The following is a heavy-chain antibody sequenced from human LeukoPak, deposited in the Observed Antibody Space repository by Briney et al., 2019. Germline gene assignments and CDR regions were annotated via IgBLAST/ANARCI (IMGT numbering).Heavy chain of an antibody. D-gene: IGHD3-22*01. Sequence: PSETLSLTCTVSGGSISSGGYYWSWIRQHPGPGLEWIGYIYYSGSTYYNPSLKSRVTISVDTSKNQFSLKLSSVTAADTAVYYCARGGYYDSSGRYYFDYWGQGTLVTVSS. V-gene: IGHV4-31*03. CDR3: ARGGYYDSSGRYYFDY. CDR1: GGSISSGGYY. J-gene: IGHJ4*02. CDR2: IYYSGST.